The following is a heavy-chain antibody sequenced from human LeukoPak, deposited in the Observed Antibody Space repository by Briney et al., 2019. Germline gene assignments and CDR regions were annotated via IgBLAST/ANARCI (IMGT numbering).Heavy chain of an antibody. Sequence: SETLSLTCAVYGGSLSGYYWSWIRQPPGKGLEWIGEINHSGSTNYNPSLKSRATISVDTSKNQLSLKLSSVTAADTAVYYCARGYQLLWGGWFDPWGQGTLVTVSS. CDR2: INHSGST. CDR1: GGSLSGYY. V-gene: IGHV4-34*01. J-gene: IGHJ5*02. D-gene: IGHD2-2*01. CDR3: ARGYQLLWGGWFDP.